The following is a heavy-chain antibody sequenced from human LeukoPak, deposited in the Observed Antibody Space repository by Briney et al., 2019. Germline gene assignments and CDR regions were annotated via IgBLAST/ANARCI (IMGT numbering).Heavy chain of an antibody. CDR1: GFTFSSYA. CDR2: ISSNGGST. V-gene: IGHV3-64*01. Sequence: GGPLRLSCSASGFTFSSYAMHWVRQAPGKGLEYVSAISSNGGSTYYANSVKGRFTISRDNSKNTLYLQMGSLRAEDMAVYYCARSPSVSSSSYTGYYMDVWGKGTTVTVSS. D-gene: IGHD2-2*01. J-gene: IGHJ6*03. CDR3: ARSPSVSSSSYTGYYMDV.